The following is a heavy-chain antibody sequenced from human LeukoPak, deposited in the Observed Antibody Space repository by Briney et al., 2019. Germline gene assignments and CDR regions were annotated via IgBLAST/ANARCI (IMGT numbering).Heavy chain of an antibody. CDR1: GYSFTSYW. D-gene: IGHD6-13*01. Sequence: GESLKISCKGSGYSFTSYWIGWVRQMPGKGLEWMGIIYPADSDIRYRPSVQGQVTISVDKSINTAYLQWSSLKASDTAMYYCARLPTRRWDSSSWYYFDYWGQGTLVTVSS. CDR2: IYPADSDI. V-gene: IGHV5-51*01. CDR3: ARLPTRRWDSSSWYYFDY. J-gene: IGHJ4*02.